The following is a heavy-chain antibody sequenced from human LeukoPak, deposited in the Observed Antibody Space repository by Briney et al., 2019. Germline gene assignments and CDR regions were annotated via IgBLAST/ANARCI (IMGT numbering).Heavy chain of an antibody. CDR2: ISSSRSTI. V-gene: IGHV3-48*01. CDR1: GFTFSSYS. Sequence: GGSLRLSCAASGFTFSSYSMNGVRRPPGKGLEWVSYISSSRSTIYYADSVKGRFTISRDNAKNSLYLQMNSLRAEDTAVYSCARVRAEGDYWGQGTLVTVSS. J-gene: IGHJ4*02. CDR3: ARVRAEGDY.